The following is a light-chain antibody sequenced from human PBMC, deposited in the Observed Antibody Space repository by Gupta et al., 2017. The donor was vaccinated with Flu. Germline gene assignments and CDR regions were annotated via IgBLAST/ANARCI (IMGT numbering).Light chain of an antibody. Sequence: QSALTQPASVSGSPGQSITISCTGISSDVGGYDDVSWYQQHPGKAPKLMIYDVTNRPSGVSNRFSGSKSGTTASLTIPGLQAEDEADYYCNAYKTTTLDVVFGGGTKLTVL. CDR3: NAYKTTTLDVV. CDR1: SSDVGGYDD. J-gene: IGLJ2*01. V-gene: IGLV2-14*03. CDR2: DVT.